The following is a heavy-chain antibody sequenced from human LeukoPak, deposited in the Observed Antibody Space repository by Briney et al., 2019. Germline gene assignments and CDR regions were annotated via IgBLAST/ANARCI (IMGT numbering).Heavy chain of an antibody. D-gene: IGHD4-11*01. CDR2: IIPIFGTA. CDR3: ARAYSNHPDF. CDR1: GGTFSSYA. V-gene: IGHV1-69*13. Sequence: ASVKVSCKASGGTFSSYAISWVRQAPGQGLEWMGGIIPIFGTANYAQKFQGRVTITADESTSTAYMELSSLTSEDTAVYYCARAYSNHPDFWGQGTLVTVSS. J-gene: IGHJ4*02.